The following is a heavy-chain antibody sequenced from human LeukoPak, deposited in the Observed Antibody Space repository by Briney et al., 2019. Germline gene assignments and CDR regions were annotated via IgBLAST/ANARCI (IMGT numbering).Heavy chain of an antibody. CDR2: ISYDGSNK. CDR3: AKGGTWIQLWAPRDY. V-gene: IGHV3-30*18. J-gene: IGHJ4*02. D-gene: IGHD5-18*01. CDR1: GFTFSGYG. Sequence: GGSLRLSCAASGFTFSGYGMHWVRQAPGKGLEWVAVISYDGSNKYYADSVKGRFTISRDNSKNTLYLQMNSLRAEDTAVYYCAKGGTWIQLWAPRDYWGQGTLVTVSS.